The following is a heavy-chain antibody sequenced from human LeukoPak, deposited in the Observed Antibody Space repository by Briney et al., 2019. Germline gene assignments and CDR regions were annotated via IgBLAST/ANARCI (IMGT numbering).Heavy chain of an antibody. V-gene: IGHV4-39*07. D-gene: IGHD3-10*01. CDR2: IYYSGST. Sequence: SETLSLTCTVSGGSISSGGYYWSWIRQHPGKGLEWIGSIYYSGSTYYNPSLKSRVTISVDTSKNQFSLKLSSVTAADTAVYYCARDRRNYYGSGSYYPFDYWGQGTLVTVSS. CDR1: GGSISSGGYY. CDR3: ARDRRNYYGSGSYYPFDY. J-gene: IGHJ4*02.